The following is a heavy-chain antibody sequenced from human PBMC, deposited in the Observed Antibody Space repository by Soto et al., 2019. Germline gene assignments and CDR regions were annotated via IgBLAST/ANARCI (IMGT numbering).Heavy chain of an antibody. CDR1: GFSLSTSGVG. Sequence: QITLKESGPTLVKPTQTLTLTCTFSGFSLSTSGVGVGWIRQPPGKALEWLALIYWYDEKRYSPSLKSRLTITNDTYKSQVVLTMTNTNPVDTATYYCARIPSGSGHSSYGMDVWGQGTTVTVSS. CDR2: IYWYDEK. V-gene: IGHV2-5*01. J-gene: IGHJ6*02. D-gene: IGHD3-10*01. CDR3: ARIPSGSGHSSYGMDV.